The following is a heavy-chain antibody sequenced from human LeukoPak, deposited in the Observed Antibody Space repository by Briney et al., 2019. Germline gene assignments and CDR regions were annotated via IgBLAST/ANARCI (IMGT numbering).Heavy chain of an antibody. D-gene: IGHD3-9*01. CDR3: AREGTKNPLRYFDWFHAFDI. Sequence: GGSLRLSCAASGFTFSSYGMSWVRQAPGKGLEWVSAISGSGGSTYYADSVKGRFTISRDNSKNTLYLQMNSLRAEDTAVYYCAREGTKNPLRYFDWFHAFDIWGQGTMVTVSS. CDR1: GFTFSSYG. CDR2: ISGSGGST. V-gene: IGHV3-23*01. J-gene: IGHJ3*02.